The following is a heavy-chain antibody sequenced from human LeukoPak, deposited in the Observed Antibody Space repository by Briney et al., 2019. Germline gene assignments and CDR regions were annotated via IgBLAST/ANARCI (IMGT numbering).Heavy chain of an antibody. Sequence: GGSLRLSCAASGFTVSSDYMNWVRQAPGKGLEWVSVIYSGGNTDYADSVKGRFTISRDKSKNTLYLQMNSLRREDTAVYYCARWEGYHFDYWGQGTLVTVSS. V-gene: IGHV3-66*02. J-gene: IGHJ4*02. CDR2: IYSGGNT. D-gene: IGHD1-26*01. CDR1: GFTVSSDY. CDR3: ARWEGYHFDY.